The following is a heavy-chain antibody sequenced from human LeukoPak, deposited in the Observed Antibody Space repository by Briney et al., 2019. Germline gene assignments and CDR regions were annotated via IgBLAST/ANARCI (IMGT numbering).Heavy chain of an antibody. CDR1: GYSISSGYY. CDR2: IYHSGST. J-gene: IGHJ5*02. Sequence: PSETLSLTCTVSGYSISSGYYWGWIRQPPGKGLEWIGSIYHSGSTYYNPSLKSRVTISVDTSKNQFSLKLSSVTAADTAVYYCARVFFDTYYDFWSGYYRGNWFDPWGQGTLVTLSS. V-gene: IGHV4-38-2*02. D-gene: IGHD3-3*01. CDR3: ARVFFDTYYDFWSGYYRGNWFDP.